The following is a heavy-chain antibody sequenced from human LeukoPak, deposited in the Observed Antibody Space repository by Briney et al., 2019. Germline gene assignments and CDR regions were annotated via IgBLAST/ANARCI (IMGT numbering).Heavy chain of an antibody. CDR3: ARGYVRYFVLFDY. J-gene: IGHJ4*02. D-gene: IGHD3-9*01. V-gene: IGHV1-2*02. CDR1: GYTFTGYY. Sequence: ASVKVSCKASGYTFTGYYMHWVRQAPGQGLEWMGWINPNSGGTNYAQKFQGRVTMTRDTSISTAYMELSRLRSDDAAVYYCARGYVRYFVLFDYWGQGTLVSVSS. CDR2: INPNSGGT.